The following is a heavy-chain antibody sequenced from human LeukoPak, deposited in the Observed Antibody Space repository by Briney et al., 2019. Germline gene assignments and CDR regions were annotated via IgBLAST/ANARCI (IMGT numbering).Heavy chain of an antibody. Sequence: ASVKVSCKASGYTFTIYYMHWVRQAPGQGLEWMGVINPSGGSTSYAQKFQGRVTMTRDTSTSTVYMGLSSLRSEDTAVYYCASSTLKWELGPDAFGIWGQGTMVTVSS. CDR3: ASSTLKWELGPDAFGI. J-gene: IGHJ3*02. CDR1: GYTFTIYY. CDR2: INPSGGST. V-gene: IGHV1-46*01. D-gene: IGHD1-26*01.